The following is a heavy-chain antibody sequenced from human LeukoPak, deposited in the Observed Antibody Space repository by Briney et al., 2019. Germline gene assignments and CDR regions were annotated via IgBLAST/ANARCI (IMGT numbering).Heavy chain of an antibody. CDR3: ARGREVVRGVIRPFDH. Sequence: GASVKVSCKASGYTFTGYYMHWVRQAPGQGLEWMGWINPNSGGTNYAQKFQGRVTMTRDTSISTAYMELSRLRSDDTAVYYCARGREVVRGVIRPFDHWGQGTLVTVSS. CDR2: INPNSGGT. V-gene: IGHV1-2*02. CDR1: GYTFTGYY. D-gene: IGHD3-10*01. J-gene: IGHJ4*02.